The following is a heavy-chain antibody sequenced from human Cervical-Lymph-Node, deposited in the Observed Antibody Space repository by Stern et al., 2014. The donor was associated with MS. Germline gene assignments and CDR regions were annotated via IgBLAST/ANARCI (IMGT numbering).Heavy chain of an antibody. CDR2: IIPIFDKP. V-gene: IGHV1-69*06. J-gene: IGHJ3*01. CDR3: VLPSKVTTAAFDV. Sequence: QVQLVQSGAEVKKPGSSVNVSCKASGGTFTTFSINWVRQVPGQSLEWMGGIIPIFDKPNLAQKFQGRVTITADSSASTVYMALNSLRSDDTAVYYCVLPSKVTTAAFDVWGRGTMVTVSS. D-gene: IGHD4-17*01. CDR1: GGTFTTFS.